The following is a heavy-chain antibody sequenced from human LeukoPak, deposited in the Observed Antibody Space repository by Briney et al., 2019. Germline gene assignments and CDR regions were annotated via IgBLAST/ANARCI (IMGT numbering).Heavy chain of an antibody. V-gene: IGHV4-59*01. CDR3: ARGDDYYDSSGYLSYFDY. CDR2: IYYSGST. Sequence: SETLSLTCTVSGGSISSYYWSWIRQPPGKGLEWIGYIYYSGSTNYNPSLKSRVTISVDTSKNQFSRKLSSVTAADTAVYYCARGDDYYDSSGYLSYFDYWGQGTLVTVSS. J-gene: IGHJ4*02. D-gene: IGHD3-22*01. CDR1: GGSISSYY.